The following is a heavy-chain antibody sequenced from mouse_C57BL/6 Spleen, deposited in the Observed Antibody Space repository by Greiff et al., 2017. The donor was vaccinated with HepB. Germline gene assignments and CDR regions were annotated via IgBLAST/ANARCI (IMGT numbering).Heavy chain of an antibody. CDR3: ARVVEGYFDV. D-gene: IGHD1-1*01. V-gene: IGHV5-16*01. Sequence: EVKVVESEGGLVQPGSSMKLSCTASGFTFSDYCMAWVRQVPEKGLEWVANINYDGSSTYYLDSLKSRFIISRDNAKNILYLQMSSLKSEDTATYYCARVVEGYFDVWGTGTTVTVSS. CDR1: GFTFSDYC. CDR2: INYDGSST. J-gene: IGHJ1*03.